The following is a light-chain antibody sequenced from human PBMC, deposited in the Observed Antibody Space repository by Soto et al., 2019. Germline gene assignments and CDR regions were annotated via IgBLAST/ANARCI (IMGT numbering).Light chain of an antibody. CDR2: GAS. J-gene: IGKJ2*01. Sequence: EIVMTQSPDTLSVSPGERATLSCRASQRISSNLAWYQQKPGQAPRLLIYGASTRATGVPARFSGSGSETDFTLTISNLQSEDCAVYYCRHYNNWPPYTFGQGTKVDIK. V-gene: IGKV3D-15*01. CDR1: QRISSN. CDR3: RHYNNWPPYT.